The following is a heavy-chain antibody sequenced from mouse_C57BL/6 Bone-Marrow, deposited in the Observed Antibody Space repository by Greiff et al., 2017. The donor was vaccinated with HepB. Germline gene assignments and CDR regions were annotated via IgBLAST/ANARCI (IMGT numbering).Heavy chain of an antibody. V-gene: IGHV1-69*01. CDR1: GYTFTSYW. Sequence: VQLQESGAELVMPGASVKLSCKASGYTFTSYWMHWVKQRPGQGLEWIGEIDPSDSYTNYNQKFKGKSTLTVDKSSSTAYMQLSSLTSEDSAVYYCAVRYPDVWGTGTTVTVSS. CDR2: IDPSDSYT. J-gene: IGHJ1*03. CDR3: AVRYPDV.